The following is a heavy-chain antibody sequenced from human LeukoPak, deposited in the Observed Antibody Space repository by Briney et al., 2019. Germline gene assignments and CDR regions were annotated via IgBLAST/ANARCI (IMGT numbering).Heavy chain of an antibody. J-gene: IGHJ4*02. CDR2: IIPIFGTA. V-gene: IGHV1-69*13. D-gene: IGHD2-2*01. Sequence: ASVKVSCKASGDTFSSYAISWVRQAPGQGLEWMGGIIPIFGTANYAQKFQGRVTITADESTSTAYMELSSLRSEDTAVYYCARSYIVVVPAVYFDYWGRGTLVTVSS. CDR1: GDTFSSYA. CDR3: ARSYIVVVPAVYFDY.